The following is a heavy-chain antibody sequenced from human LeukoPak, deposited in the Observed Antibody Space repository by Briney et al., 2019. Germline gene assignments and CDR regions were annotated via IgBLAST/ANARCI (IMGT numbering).Heavy chain of an antibody. CDR2: ISSSSSYI. J-gene: IGHJ4*02. CDR3: ARDVGYGDYVGY. V-gene: IGHV3-21*01. Sequence: KPGGSLRLSCAASGFTFSSYSMNWVRQAPGKGLEWVSSISSSSSYIYYADSVKGRFTISRDNAKNSLYLQMNSLGAEDTAVYYCARDVGYGDYVGYWGQGTLVTVSS. CDR1: GFTFSSYS. D-gene: IGHD4-17*01.